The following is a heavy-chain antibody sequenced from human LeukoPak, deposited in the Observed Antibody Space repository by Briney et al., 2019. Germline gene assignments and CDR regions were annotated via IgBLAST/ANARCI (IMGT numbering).Heavy chain of an antibody. J-gene: IGHJ4*02. CDR1: GFTFSDHY. D-gene: IGHD2-15*01. Sequence: GGSLRLSCAASGFTFSDHYMDWVRQTPGKGLEWVGRARNKAQSYTTEYAASVKGRFTISRDDSKNSLYLQMNNLRTEDTAVYFCASTSYCSGGRCYAGFDYWGQGTLVTVSS. CDR2: ARNKAQSYTT. V-gene: IGHV3-72*01. CDR3: ASTSYCSGGRCYAGFDY.